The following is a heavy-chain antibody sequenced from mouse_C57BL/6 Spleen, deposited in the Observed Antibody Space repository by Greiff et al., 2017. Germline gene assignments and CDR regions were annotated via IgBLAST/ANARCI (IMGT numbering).Heavy chain of an antibody. J-gene: IGHJ4*01. V-gene: IGHV5-17*01. CDR3: ATLLNYYGSSYDYAMDY. Sequence: EVQGVESGGGLVKPGGSLKLSCAASGFTFSDYGMHWVRQAPEKGLEWVAYISSGSSTIYYADTVKGRFTISRDNAKNTLFLQMTSLRSEDTAMYYCATLLNYYGSSYDYAMDYWGQGTSVTVSS. CDR2: ISSGSSTI. CDR1: GFTFSDYG. D-gene: IGHD1-1*01.